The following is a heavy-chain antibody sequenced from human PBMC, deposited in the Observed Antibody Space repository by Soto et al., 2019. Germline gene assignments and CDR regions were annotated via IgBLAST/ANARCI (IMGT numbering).Heavy chain of an antibody. CDR3: ARDTEVYDFWSGAYYYYYGMDV. V-gene: IGHV4-59*13. J-gene: IGHJ6*02. D-gene: IGHD3-3*01. Sequence: PSETLSLTCTVSGDSISSYYWSWIRQPPGKELEWIGYIYYSGSTNYNPSLKSRVTISADTSKNQFSLKLRSVTAADTAVYYCARDTEVYDFWSGAYYYYYGMDVWGQGTTVTVSS. CDR1: GDSISSYY. CDR2: IYYSGST.